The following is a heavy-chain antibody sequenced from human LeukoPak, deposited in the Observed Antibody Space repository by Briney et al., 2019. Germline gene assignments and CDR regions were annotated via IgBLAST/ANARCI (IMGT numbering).Heavy chain of an antibody. CDR1: GVTFTVYY. Sequence: GASVKVSCKASGVTFTVYYMHWVRQAPGQGLEWMGRINPDTGGTDYAQKFQGRVTMTRDTSITTAYMELSRLRSDDTAVYYCARAGWTDAFDIWGQGTMVTVSS. CDR2: INPDTGGT. CDR3: ARAGWTDAFDI. V-gene: IGHV1-2*06. J-gene: IGHJ3*02. D-gene: IGHD3/OR15-3a*01.